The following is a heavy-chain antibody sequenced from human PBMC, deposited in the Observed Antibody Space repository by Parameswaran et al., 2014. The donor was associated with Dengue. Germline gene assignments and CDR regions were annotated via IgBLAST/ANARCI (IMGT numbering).Heavy chain of an antibody. D-gene: IGHD3-22*01. V-gene: IGHV3-23*01. J-gene: IGHJ4*02. CDR3: AKDERYYYDSSGYYYVEGPAVFDY. CDR2: ISGSGGST. Sequence: WIRQPPGKGLEWVSAISGSGGSTYYADSVKGRFTISRDNSKNTLYLQMNSLRAEDTAVYYCAKDERYYYDSSGYYYVEGPAVFDYWGQGTLVTVSS.